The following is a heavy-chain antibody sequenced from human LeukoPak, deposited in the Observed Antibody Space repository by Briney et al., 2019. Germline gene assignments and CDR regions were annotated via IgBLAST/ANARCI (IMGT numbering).Heavy chain of an antibody. V-gene: IGHV4-39*07. CDR3: ARARRDGYKDY. Sequence: PTETLSLTCTVSGGSISSSSYYWGWIRQPPGKGLEWIGSIYYSGSTNYNPSLKSRVTISVDTSKNQFSLKLSSVTAADTAVYYCARARRDGYKDYWGRGTLVTVSS. CDR1: GGSISSSSYY. CDR2: IYYSGST. J-gene: IGHJ4*02. D-gene: IGHD5-24*01.